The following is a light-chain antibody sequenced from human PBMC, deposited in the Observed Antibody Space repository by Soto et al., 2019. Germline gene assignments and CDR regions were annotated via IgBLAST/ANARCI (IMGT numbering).Light chain of an antibody. V-gene: IGKV3-20*01. J-gene: IGKJ1*01. Sequence: IVLTQSPGTLSVSAGERATLSCRASQSVSKNYLAWYQQKPGQAPRLLIYGASNRATDIPDRFIGSGSGTDFTLTIRRLQPEDFAVYYCQQYGSSGTFGQGTKVDIK. CDR3: QQYGSSGT. CDR2: GAS. CDR1: QSVSKNY.